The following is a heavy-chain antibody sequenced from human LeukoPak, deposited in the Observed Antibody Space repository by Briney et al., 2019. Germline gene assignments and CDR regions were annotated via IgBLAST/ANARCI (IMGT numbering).Heavy chain of an antibody. CDR1: GYTFTGYY. D-gene: IGHD3-10*01. CDR2: INPDSGGT. J-gene: IGHJ4*02. CDR3: ARDLGDTYGSVGDFDY. Sequence: ASVKVSCKASGYTFTGYYMNWVRQAPGQGLEWMGWINPDSGGTTYAQNFQGRVTMTRDTSISTAYMELSSLRSDDTAVYYCARDLGDTYGSVGDFDYWGQGTLVTVSS. V-gene: IGHV1-2*02.